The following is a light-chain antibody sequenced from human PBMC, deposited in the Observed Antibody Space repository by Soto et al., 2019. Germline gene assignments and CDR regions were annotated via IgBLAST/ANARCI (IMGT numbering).Light chain of an antibody. V-gene: IGKV3-15*01. CDR2: GAS. CDR3: QQYNKWPPIT. Sequence: EIVLTQSPCTLSFSPCGRATLCYRPGQSLSSSSLAWYQQNLGQAPRLLIFGASTRATGIPARFSGSGSGTEFTLTISSLQSEDFAVYYCQQYNKWPPITFGQGTRLEIK. J-gene: IGKJ5*01. CDR1: QSLSSS.